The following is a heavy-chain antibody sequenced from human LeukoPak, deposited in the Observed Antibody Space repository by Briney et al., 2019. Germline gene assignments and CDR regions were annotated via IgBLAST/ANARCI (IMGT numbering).Heavy chain of an antibody. CDR3: AKVRYTYGPFYDF. J-gene: IGHJ4*02. D-gene: IGHD5-18*01. CDR2: INTSGGTT. V-gene: IGHV3-23*01. CDR1: GFTFDDYG. Sequence: GGSLRLSCAVSGFTFDDYGMSWVRQAPGKGLEWVATINTSGGTTYYADSVKGQFTISRDNSRNTLYLQMNSLRAEDTAVYYCAKVRYTYGPFYDFWGQGTLVTVSS.